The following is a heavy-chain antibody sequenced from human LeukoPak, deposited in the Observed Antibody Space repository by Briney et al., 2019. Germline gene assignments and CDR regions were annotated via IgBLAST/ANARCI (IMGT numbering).Heavy chain of an antibody. J-gene: IGHJ4*02. D-gene: IGHD3-10*01. CDR3: AKHVSGSLFYFDY. V-gene: IGHV3-23*01. CDR2: IGGSGGST. CDR1: GFTFSTYA. Sequence: PGGSLRLSCAASGFTFSTYAMSWVRQPPGKGLERVSAIGGSGGSTYYADSVKGRFTIFRDNSKNTLYLQMNSLRAEDTAVYYCAKHVSGSLFYFDYWGQRTLVTVSS.